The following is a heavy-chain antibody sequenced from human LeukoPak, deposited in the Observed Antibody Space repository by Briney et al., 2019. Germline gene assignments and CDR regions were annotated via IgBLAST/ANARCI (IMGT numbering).Heavy chain of an antibody. Sequence: SETLSLTCTVSGGSISGYYWSWIRQPADKGLEWIGRMYTSGSTNYNPSLKSRVTMSVDTSKNQFSLQLSSVTAADTAMYYCARDRLGVAGFDYWGQGTLVSVSP. D-gene: IGHD6-19*01. J-gene: IGHJ4*02. V-gene: IGHV4-4*07. CDR3: ARDRLGVAGFDY. CDR1: GGSISGYY. CDR2: MYTSGST.